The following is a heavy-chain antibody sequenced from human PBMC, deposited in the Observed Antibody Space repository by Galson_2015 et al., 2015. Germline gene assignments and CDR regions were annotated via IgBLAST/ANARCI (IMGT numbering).Heavy chain of an antibody. D-gene: IGHD2-21*01. CDR3: AKDRLGWTGYFDY. V-gene: IGHV3-9*01. Sequence: SLRLSCAASGFTFDDYAMHWVRQAPGKGLEWVSGISWSSGSIGYADSVKGRFTISRDNAKNSLYLQMNSLRAEDTALYYCAKDRLGWTGYFDYWGQGTLVTVSS. CDR2: ISWSSGSI. CDR1: GFTFDDYA. J-gene: IGHJ4*02.